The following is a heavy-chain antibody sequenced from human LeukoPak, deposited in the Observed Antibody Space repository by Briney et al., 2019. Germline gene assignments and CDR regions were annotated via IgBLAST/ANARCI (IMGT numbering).Heavy chain of an antibody. CDR3: ARQRKSAVGGTLYWYLDL. CDR2: IYTSGST. Sequence: SQTLTLTCTVSGGSISSGSYYWSWIRRPAGKGLEWIGRIYTSGSTNYNPSLKSRVTISVDTSKNQFSLKLSSVTAADTAVYYCARQRKSAVGGTLYWYLDLWGRGTLVTVSS. J-gene: IGHJ2*01. CDR1: GGSISSGSYY. D-gene: IGHD1-26*01. V-gene: IGHV4-61*02.